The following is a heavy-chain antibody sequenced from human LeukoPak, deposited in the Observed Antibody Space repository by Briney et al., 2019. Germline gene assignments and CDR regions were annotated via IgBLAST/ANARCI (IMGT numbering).Heavy chain of an antibody. V-gene: IGHV1-24*01. CDR1: GYTLTELC. J-gene: IGHJ4*02. CDR2: FDPEDGET. D-gene: IGHD3-22*01. Sequence: WASVTVSFKVSGYTLTELCMHWVRQAPGKGMEWVGGFDPEDGETIYAQKFQGRVTMTEDTSTDTAYMELSSLRSEDTAVYYCATGNPPHDSSGYYPPGYWGQGTLVTVSS. CDR3: ATGNPPHDSSGYYPPGY.